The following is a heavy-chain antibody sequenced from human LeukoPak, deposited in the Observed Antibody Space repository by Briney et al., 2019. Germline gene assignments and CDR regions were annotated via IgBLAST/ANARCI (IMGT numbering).Heavy chain of an antibody. Sequence: PGGSLRLSCSASGFTFSRYAMHWVRQAPGKGLEYVSAISSNGGSTYYADSVKGRFTISRDNSKNTLYLQMSSLRAEDTAVYYCVKDDSYYYDSSGRDYRGQGTLVTVSS. V-gene: IGHV3-64D*09. D-gene: IGHD3-22*01. CDR3: VKDDSYYYDSSGRDY. CDR1: GFTFSRYA. CDR2: ISSNGGST. J-gene: IGHJ4*02.